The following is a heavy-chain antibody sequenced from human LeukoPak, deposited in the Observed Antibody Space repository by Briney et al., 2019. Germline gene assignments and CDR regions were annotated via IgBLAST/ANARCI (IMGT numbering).Heavy chain of an antibody. V-gene: IGHV3-23*01. CDR1: GFTFSNYA. CDR2: ISAGGDKI. CDR3: VKNVGGNEGAY. Sequence: PGGSLRLSCVASGFTFSNYAMSWVRQAPGKGLQWVSAISAGGDKIHYAGSVKGRFTISRDNSRNTLYVQMSSLKADDTAVYYCVKNVGGNEGAYWGQGTPVTVSS. D-gene: IGHD5-12*01. J-gene: IGHJ4*02.